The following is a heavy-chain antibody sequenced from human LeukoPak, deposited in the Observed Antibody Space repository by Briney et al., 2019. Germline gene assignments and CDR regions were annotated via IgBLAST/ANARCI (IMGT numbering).Heavy chain of an antibody. CDR2: IIPIFGTA. D-gene: IGHD3-10*01. CDR1: GGTFSSYA. J-gene: IGHJ6*02. CDR3: ARARMVRGVTNYYYYYGMDV. V-gene: IGHV1-69*13. Sequence: ASVKVSCKASGGTFSSYAISWVRQAPGQGLEWMGGIIPIFGTANYAQKFQGRVTITADESTSTAYMELSSLRSEDTAVYYCARARMVRGVTNYYYYYGMDVWGQGTTVTVSS.